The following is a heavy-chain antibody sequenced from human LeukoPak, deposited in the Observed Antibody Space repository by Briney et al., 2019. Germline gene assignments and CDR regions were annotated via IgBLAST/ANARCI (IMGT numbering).Heavy chain of an antibody. D-gene: IGHD3-10*01. CDR2: ISAYNGNT. J-gene: IGHJ6*04. CDR1: GYTFTSYG. Sequence: ASVKVSCKASGYTFTSYGISWVRQAPGQGLEWMGWISAYNGNTNYAQKPQGRVTMTTDTSTSTAYMELRSLRSDDTAVYYCARGIGRLTPMGGMDVWGKGTTVTVSS. V-gene: IGHV1-18*04. CDR3: ARGIGRLTPMGGMDV.